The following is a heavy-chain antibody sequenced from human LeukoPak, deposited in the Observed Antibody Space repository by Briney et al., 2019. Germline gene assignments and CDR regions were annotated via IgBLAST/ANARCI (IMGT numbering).Heavy chain of an antibody. V-gene: IGHV3-15*01. D-gene: IGHD3-10*01. Sequence: GGSLRLSCAASGFTFSSYAMSWVRQAPGKGLEWVGRIKSKTDGGTTDYAAPVKGRFTISRDDSKNTLYLQMNSLKTEDTAVYYCTTDVFDGSGSQFDYWGQGTLVTVSS. J-gene: IGHJ4*02. CDR1: GFTFSSYA. CDR3: TTDVFDGSGSQFDY. CDR2: IKSKTDGGTT.